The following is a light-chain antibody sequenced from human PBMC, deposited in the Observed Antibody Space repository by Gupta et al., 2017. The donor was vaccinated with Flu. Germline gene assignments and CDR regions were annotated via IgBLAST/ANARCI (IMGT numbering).Light chain of an antibody. J-gene: IGKJ1*01. CDR1: QGISSW. V-gene: IGKV1-12*01. CDR2: LAS. CDR3: QQENSFPWT. Sequence: DIQMTQSPSSVSAFVGDRVTIACRASQGISSWLAWYQQKPGKAPKLLIYLASTVQSGVPARFSGSGSGTDFTLTISSRQPEDFGTYFCQQENSFPWTFGQGTXVEIK.